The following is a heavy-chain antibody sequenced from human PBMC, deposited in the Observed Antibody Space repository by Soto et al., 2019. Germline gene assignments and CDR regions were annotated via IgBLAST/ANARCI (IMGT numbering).Heavy chain of an antibody. CDR2: IYWDDVK. CDR3: AHYRIFGDYMYYFDS. Sequence: QITLKESGPTLVKPTQTLTLTCTFSGFSLSTSRVGVGWIRQPPGKALEWLALIYWDDVKRYSPSLKTRLTNTKYTSKDQVVLTMTNMDPVDTATYYCAHYRIFGDYMYYFDSWGQGTLVTVSS. D-gene: IGHD4-17*01. J-gene: IGHJ4*02. V-gene: IGHV2-5*02. CDR1: GFSLSTSRVG.